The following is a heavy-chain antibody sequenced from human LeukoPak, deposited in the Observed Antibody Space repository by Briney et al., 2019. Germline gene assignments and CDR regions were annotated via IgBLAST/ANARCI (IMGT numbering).Heavy chain of an antibody. J-gene: IGHJ3*02. CDR1: GFTFSSYS. V-gene: IGHV3-21*01. D-gene: IGHD3-22*01. Sequence: GGSLRLSCAASGFTFSSYSMNWVRQAPGKGLEWVSSISSSSRYIYYADSVKGRFTISRDNAKNSLYLQMNSLRAEDTAVYYCARDQYYYDSSGIPTDAFDIWGQGTMVTVSS. CDR3: ARDQYYYDSSGIPTDAFDI. CDR2: ISSSSRYI.